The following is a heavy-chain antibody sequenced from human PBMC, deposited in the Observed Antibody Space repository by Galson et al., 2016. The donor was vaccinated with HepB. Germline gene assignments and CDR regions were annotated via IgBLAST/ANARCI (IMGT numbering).Heavy chain of an antibody. CDR1: EFTFSSYA. Sequence: SLRLSCAASEFTFSSYAMSWVRQAPGKGLEWVSAISGRAGSTNYADSVKGRFTISRDNSKNTLYLQMNSLRAVDPAVYYCAKHVSGYYVSAHFDYWGQGTLVTVSS. CDR2: ISGRAGST. D-gene: IGHD3-22*01. CDR3: AKHVSGYYVSAHFDY. J-gene: IGHJ4*02. V-gene: IGHV3-23*01.